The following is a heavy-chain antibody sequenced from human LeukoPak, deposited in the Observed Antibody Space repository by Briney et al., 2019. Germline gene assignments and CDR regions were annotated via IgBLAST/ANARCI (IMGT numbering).Heavy chain of an antibody. J-gene: IGHJ6*04. CDR2: INWNGGST. CDR3: AELGITMIGGV. Sequence: GGSLRLSCAASGFTFDDYGMSWVRRAPGKGLEWASGINWNGGSTGYADSVKGRFTISRDNAKNSLYLQMNSLRAEDTAVYYCAELGITMIGGVWGKGTTVTISS. CDR1: GFTFDDYG. D-gene: IGHD3-10*02. V-gene: IGHV3-20*04.